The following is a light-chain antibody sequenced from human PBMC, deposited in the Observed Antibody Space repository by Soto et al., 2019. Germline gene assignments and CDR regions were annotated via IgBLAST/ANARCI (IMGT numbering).Light chain of an antibody. CDR2: DNN. CDR3: GTWDSRMSAVV. V-gene: IGLV1-51*01. Sequence: QSALTQPPSGSAAPGQKATISCSGGTPNIGSNYVSWYQHLPGTAPKLLIYDNNKRPSGIPDRFSGSKSGTSATLGITGLQTGDEADYYCGTWDSRMSAVVFGGGTKLTVL. J-gene: IGLJ2*01. CDR1: TPNIGSNY.